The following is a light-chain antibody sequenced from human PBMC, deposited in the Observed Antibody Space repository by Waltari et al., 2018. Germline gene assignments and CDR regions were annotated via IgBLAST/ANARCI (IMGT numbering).Light chain of an antibody. CDR2: GAS. CDR1: RRVSRS. Sequence: EIVLTQSPGTLSLSPGERATLSCRASRRVSRSLAWYQQKPGQAPRLLIYGASSRATGVPDRFSGSGSGTDFSLTISRLEPEDFAVYYCQHYVRLPVSFGQGTKVEIK. J-gene: IGKJ1*01. CDR3: QHYVRLPVS. V-gene: IGKV3-20*01.